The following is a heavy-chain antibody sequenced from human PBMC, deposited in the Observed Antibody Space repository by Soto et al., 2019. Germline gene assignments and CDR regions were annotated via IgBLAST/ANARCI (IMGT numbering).Heavy chain of an antibody. V-gene: IGHV4-39*01. J-gene: IGHJ4*02. CDR3: ARRGAAYDFWSGSLDYFDY. CDR1: GGSISSSSYY. D-gene: IGHD3-3*01. Sequence: SETLFLTCTVSGGSISSSSYYWGWIRQPPGKGLEWIGSIYYSGSTYYNPSLKSRVTISVDTSKNQFSLKLSSVTAADTAVYYCARRGAAYDFWSGSLDYFDYWGQGTLVTVSS. CDR2: IYYSGST.